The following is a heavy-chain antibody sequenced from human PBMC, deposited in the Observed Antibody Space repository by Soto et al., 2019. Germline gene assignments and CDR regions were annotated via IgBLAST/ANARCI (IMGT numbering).Heavy chain of an antibody. Sequence: EVQLVESGGGLVQPGRSLRLSCAASGFTFDDYAMHWVRQAPGKGLEWVSGICWNSGSIGYADSVKGRFTISRDNAKNSLYLQMNSLRAEDTALYYCAKEQLAGEVDVWGQGTTVTVSS. CDR2: ICWNSGSI. D-gene: IGHD6-6*01. J-gene: IGHJ6*02. CDR3: AKEQLAGEVDV. CDR1: GFTFDDYA. V-gene: IGHV3-9*01.